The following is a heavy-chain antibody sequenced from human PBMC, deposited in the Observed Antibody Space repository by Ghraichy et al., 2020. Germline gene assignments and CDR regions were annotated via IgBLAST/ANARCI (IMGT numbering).Heavy chain of an antibody. CDR1: GASFNDYY. J-gene: IGHJ4*02. Sequence: GSLRLSCAVYGASFNDYYWNWIRQPPGKGLEWIGEINHSGSTNSNPSLKSRVTISADTSTNQFSLRVSSVTAADTAVYYCARGLSKWNFDLWGQGTLVTVSS. CDR3: ARGLSKWNFDL. D-gene: IGHD1-20*01. CDR2: INHSGST. V-gene: IGHV4-34*01.